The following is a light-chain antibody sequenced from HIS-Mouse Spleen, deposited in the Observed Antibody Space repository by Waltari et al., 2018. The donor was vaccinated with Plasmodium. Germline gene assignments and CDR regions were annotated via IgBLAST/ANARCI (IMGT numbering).Light chain of an antibody. J-gene: IGKJ3*01. CDR2: KVS. CDR1: QSLVYSDGNTY. Sequence: DVVMTQSPLSLPVTLGQPASISCRSSQSLVYSDGNTYLNWFQQRPGQSPRRLMYKVSNRDFGVPDRFSGSSSGTDFTLKISRVEAEDVGVYYCMQGTHWPPIFTFGPGTKVDIK. CDR3: MQGTHWPPIFT. V-gene: IGKV2-30*01.